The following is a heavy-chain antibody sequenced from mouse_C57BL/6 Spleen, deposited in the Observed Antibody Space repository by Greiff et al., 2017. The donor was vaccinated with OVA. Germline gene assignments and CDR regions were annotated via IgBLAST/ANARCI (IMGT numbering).Heavy chain of an antibody. J-gene: IGHJ1*03. V-gene: IGHV1-47*01. D-gene: IGHD1-1*01. CDR2: FHPYNDDT. CDR1: GYTFTTYP. Sequence: VQLQQSGAELVKPGASVKMSCKASGYTFTTYPIEWMKQNHGKSLEWIGNFHPYNDDTKYNEKFKGKATLTVEKSSSTVYLELSRLTSDDSAVYYCARGDYGSSYDWDFDVWGTGTTVTVSS. CDR3: ARGDYGSSYDWDFDV.